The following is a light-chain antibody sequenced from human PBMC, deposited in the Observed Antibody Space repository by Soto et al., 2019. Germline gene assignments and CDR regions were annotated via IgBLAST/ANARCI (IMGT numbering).Light chain of an antibody. V-gene: IGKV3-20*01. J-gene: IGKJ2*01. Sequence: EIVLTQSPGTLSLSPGERATLSCRASQSVSSSFLAWYQQKPGQTPRLLIYGASARATGISDRFTGSGSGTDFTLTITRLEPEDFAVYYCQHYGDSPVDTFGQGTKLEIK. CDR2: GAS. CDR1: QSVSSSF. CDR3: QHYGDSPVDT.